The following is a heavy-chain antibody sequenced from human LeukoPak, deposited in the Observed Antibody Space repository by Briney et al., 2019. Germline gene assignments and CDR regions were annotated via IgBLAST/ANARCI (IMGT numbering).Heavy chain of an antibody. CDR2: IYTSGST. J-gene: IGHJ5*02. Sequence: SETLSLTCTVSGGSISIYYWIWLRQPAGKGLEWLGRIYTSGSTNYNPSLKSRVTMSVDTSKNQFSLKLSSVTAADTAVYYCARDPSYYYDSSGANWFDPWGQGTLVTVSS. D-gene: IGHD3-22*01. CDR3: ARDPSYYYDSSGANWFDP. V-gene: IGHV4-4*07. CDR1: GGSISIYY.